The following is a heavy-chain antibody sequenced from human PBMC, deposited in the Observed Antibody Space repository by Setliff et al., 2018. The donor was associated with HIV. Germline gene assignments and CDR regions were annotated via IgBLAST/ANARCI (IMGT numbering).Heavy chain of an antibody. D-gene: IGHD6-6*01. CDR1: GGAFNTSSSY. V-gene: IGHV4-39*07. CDR3: ASGQLVRGVGAFDI. J-gene: IGHJ3*02. Sequence: SETLSLTCTVSGGAFNTSSSYWGWIRQPLGKGLEYIGGIFYSGSAYYNPSLKSRVTISVDTSKNQFSLRLSSVTAADTAVYYCASGQLVRGVGAFDIWGQGTMVTVSS. CDR2: IFYSGSA.